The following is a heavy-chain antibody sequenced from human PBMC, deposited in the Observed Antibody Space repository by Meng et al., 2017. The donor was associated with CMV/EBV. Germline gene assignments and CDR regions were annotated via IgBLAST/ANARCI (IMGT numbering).Heavy chain of an antibody. CDR2: INPSGGST. V-gene: IGHV1-46*01. J-gene: IGHJ5*02. CDR3: ARDFFSLEWLQYPPAPNWFDP. CDR1: GYTFTSYY. D-gene: IGHD3-3*01. Sequence: ASVKVSCKASGYTFTSYYMHWVRQAPGQGLEWMGIINPSGGSTSYAQKFQGRVTMTRDTSTSTVYMELSSLRSEDTAVYYCARDFFSLEWLQYPPAPNWFDPWGQGTLGTVSS.